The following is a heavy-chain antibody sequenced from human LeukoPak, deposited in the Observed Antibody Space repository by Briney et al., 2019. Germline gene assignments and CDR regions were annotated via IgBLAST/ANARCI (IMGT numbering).Heavy chain of an antibody. J-gene: IGHJ2*01. CDR1: GGSFSGYY. V-gene: IGHV4-34*01. CDR3: ARVAQKLERIAVAGTSEWRANWYFDL. Sequence: SETLSLTCAVYGGSFSGYYWSWIRQPPGKGLEWIGEINHSGSTNYNPSLKSRVTISVDTSKNQFSLKLSSVTAADTAVYYCARVAQKLERIAVAGTSEWRANWYFDLWGRGTLVTVSS. D-gene: IGHD6-19*01. CDR2: INHSGST.